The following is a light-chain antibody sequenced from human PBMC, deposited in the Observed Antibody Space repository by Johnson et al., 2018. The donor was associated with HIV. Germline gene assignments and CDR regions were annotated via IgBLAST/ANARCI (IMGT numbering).Light chain of an antibody. CDR1: SSIIGNNY. Sequence: QSVLTQPPSVSAAPGQKVTISCSGSSSIIGNNYVSWYQQLPGTAPKLLIYENNKLPSGIPDRFSGSKSGTSATLGIAGLQTGDEADYYCETWDSSLSAGVFGTGTTVIVL. CDR3: ETWDSSLSAGV. CDR2: ENN. J-gene: IGLJ1*01. V-gene: IGLV1-51*02.